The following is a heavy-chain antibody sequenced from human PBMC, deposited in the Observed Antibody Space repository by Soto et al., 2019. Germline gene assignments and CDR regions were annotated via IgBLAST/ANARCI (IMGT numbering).Heavy chain of an antibody. CDR3: ARARLGAYYYYYGMDV. V-gene: IGHV4-59*01. Sequence: PSETLSLTCTVSGGSISSYYWSWIRQPPGKGLERIGYIYYSGSTSYNPSLKSRVTISVDTSKNQFSLKLSSVTAADTAVYYCARARLGAYYYYYGMDVWGQGTTVTVSS. J-gene: IGHJ6*02. CDR1: GGSISSYY. CDR2: IYYSGST. D-gene: IGHD7-27*01.